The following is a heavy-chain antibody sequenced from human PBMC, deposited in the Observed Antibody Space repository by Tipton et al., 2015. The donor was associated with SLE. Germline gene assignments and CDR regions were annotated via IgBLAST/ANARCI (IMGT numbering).Heavy chain of an antibody. V-gene: IGHV4-59*08. CDR3: ARQDSGNYYPFDY. Sequence: GLVKPSETLSLTCTVSGGSISSYYWSWIRQPPGKGLEWIGYIYYSGSTHYNPSLKSRVTISVDTSKNQFSLKLTSGTAADTAVYYCARQDSGNYYPFDYWGQGTLVTVSS. CDR1: GGSISSYY. D-gene: IGHD1-26*01. CDR2: IYYSGST. J-gene: IGHJ4*02.